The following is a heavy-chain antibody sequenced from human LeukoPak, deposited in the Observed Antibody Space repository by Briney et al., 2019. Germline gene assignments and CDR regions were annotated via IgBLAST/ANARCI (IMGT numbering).Heavy chain of an antibody. V-gene: IGHV3-48*02. J-gene: IGHJ4*02. CDR1: GFTFSSYG. D-gene: IGHD1-26*01. CDR2: ISDSGSTR. CDR3: ARGSWADY. Sequence: GGSLRLSCAASGFTFSSYGMNWVRQPPGKGLEWVSYISDSGSTRYYADSVKDRFTISRDNAQNSLYLQMNSLRDDDTAVYYCARGSWADYWGQGTLVTVSS.